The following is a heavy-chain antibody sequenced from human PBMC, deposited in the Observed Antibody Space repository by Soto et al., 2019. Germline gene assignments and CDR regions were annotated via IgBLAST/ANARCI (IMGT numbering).Heavy chain of an antibody. D-gene: IGHD2-15*01. J-gene: IGHJ4*02. CDR2: NSYDGIIM. CDR1: GFRFGSFA. V-gene: IGHV3-30*03. CDR3: GRLPRSGGEDY. Sequence: QVHLVESGGGVVQSGESLRLSCAASGFRFGSFAMHWVRQAPGKGLEWVAVNSYDGIIMSYGDSVKGRFTISRDNSKNTLYLQMNSVREEDTAIDSCGRLPRSGGEDYWGQGTLVSVSS.